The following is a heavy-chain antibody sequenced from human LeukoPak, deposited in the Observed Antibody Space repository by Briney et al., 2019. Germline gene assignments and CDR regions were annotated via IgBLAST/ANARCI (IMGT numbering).Heavy chain of an antibody. Sequence: SQTLSLTCAISGDSVSSNSAAWNWIRQSPSRGLEWLGRTYYRSKWYNDYAVSVKSRITINPDTSKNQFSLQLNSVTPEDTAVYYCARALIMITLGGVSYFDYWGQGTLVTVSS. CDR1: GDSVSSNSAA. D-gene: IGHD3-16*01. CDR3: ARALIMITLGGVSYFDY. CDR2: TYYRSKWYN. J-gene: IGHJ4*02. V-gene: IGHV6-1*01.